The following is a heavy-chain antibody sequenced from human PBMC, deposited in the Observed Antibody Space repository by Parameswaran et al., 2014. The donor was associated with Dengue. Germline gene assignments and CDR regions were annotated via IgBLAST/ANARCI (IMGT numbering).Heavy chain of an antibody. V-gene: IGHV3-48*01. CDR3: AGDSSGYLSYYYGMDV. J-gene: IGHJ6*02. D-gene: IGHD3-22*01. CDR1: GFTFSSYS. Sequence: QAGGSLRLSCAASGFTFSSYSMNWVRQAPGKGLEWVSYISSSSSTIYYADSVKGRFTISRDNAKNSLYLQMNSLRAEDTAVYYCAGDSSGYLSYYYGMDVWGQGTTVTVSS. CDR2: ISSSSSTI.